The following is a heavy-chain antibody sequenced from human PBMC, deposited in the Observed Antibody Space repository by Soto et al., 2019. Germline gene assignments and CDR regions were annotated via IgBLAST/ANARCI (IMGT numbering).Heavy chain of an antibody. Sequence: QVQLVESGGGVVQPGRSLRLSCAASGFIFSAYAMHWVRQAPGKGLEWVAVISYDGNNIYYADSVKGRFTISRDDFKNTLYRPMNSLRAEDTAVYYCARDSNYRHEYFYHVMDVWGQGTTVPVSS. CDR1: GFIFSAYA. CDR2: ISYDGNNI. D-gene: IGHD4-4*01. CDR3: ARDSNYRHEYFYHVMDV. J-gene: IGHJ6*02. V-gene: IGHV3-30-3*01.